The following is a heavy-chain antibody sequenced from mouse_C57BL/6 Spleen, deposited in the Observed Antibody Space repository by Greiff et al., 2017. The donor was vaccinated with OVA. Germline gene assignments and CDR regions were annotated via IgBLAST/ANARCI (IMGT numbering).Heavy chain of an antibody. J-gene: IGHJ2*01. D-gene: IGHD1-1*01. CDR3: SREGRTITTLVAHFHY. V-gene: IGHV14-2*01. CDR1: GFNIKDYY. CDR2: IDPEDGET. Sequence: VQLQQSGAELVKPGASVKLSCTASGFNIKDYYMHWVKQRTEQGLEWIGRIDPEDGETKYAPKFQGKATITADTSSNTAYLQLSSLTSEATAVSYCSREGRTITTLVAHFHYYYQRTTLTVSS.